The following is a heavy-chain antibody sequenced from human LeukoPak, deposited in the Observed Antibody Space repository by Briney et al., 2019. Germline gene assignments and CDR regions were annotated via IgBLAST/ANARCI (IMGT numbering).Heavy chain of an antibody. D-gene: IGHD3-16*01. V-gene: IGHV1-46*03. CDR3: VREYHGGYFDF. CDR2: VYPSAGTS. CDR1: GYIFTSYY. Sequence: RASVKVSCKASGYIFTSYYMHWVRQAPGQGLEWLGVVYPSAGTSDPAQRFRARITLSDDTPTSTAYMELRSLKSEDTAIYFCVREYHGGYFDFWGQGTPVTVSS. J-gene: IGHJ4*02.